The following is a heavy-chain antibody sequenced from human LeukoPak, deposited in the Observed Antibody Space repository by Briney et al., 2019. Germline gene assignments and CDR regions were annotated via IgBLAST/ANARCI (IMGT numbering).Heavy chain of an antibody. CDR2: INPTGGST. J-gene: IGHJ4*02. D-gene: IGHD3-10*01. CDR1: GYTFTGYY. CDR3: ARLLLWFGD. Sequence: ASVKVSCKASGYTFTGYYMHWVRQAPGEGLEWMGIINPTGGSTSYAQKFQGRVTMTRDTSTSTVYMELSSLRSEDTAVYYCARLLLWFGDWGQGTLVTVSS. V-gene: IGHV1-46*01.